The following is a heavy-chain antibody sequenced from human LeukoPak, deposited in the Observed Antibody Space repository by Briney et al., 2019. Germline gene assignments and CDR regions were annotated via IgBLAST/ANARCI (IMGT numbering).Heavy chain of an antibody. D-gene: IGHD2-15*01. V-gene: IGHV3-23*01. J-gene: IGHJ3*01. CDR1: GFTFIGYA. Sequence: GGSLRLSCAASGFTFIGYAMSWVRQVPGKGLEWVSAINGEATSTFYAESVKGRFTISRDNSKNTLYLQMSDLRAEDTAVYYCAREQGGWYDTSVAFDVWGQGTMVTVSS. CDR2: INGEATST. CDR3: AREQGGWYDTSVAFDV.